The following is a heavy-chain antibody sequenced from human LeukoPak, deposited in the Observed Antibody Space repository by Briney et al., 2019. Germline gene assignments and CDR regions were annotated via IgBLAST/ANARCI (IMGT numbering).Heavy chain of an antibody. CDR1: GFTFSSYG. CDR3: AKFTYGSGSYYPHYFDD. Sequence: PGGSLRLSCAASGFTFSSYGMHWVRQAPGKGLEWVAVISNDGSNKYYADSVKGRFTISRDNSKNTLYLQMNSLRAEDTAVYYCAKFTYGSGSYYPHYFDDWGQGTLVTVSS. V-gene: IGHV3-30*18. J-gene: IGHJ4*02. CDR2: ISNDGSNK. D-gene: IGHD3-10*01.